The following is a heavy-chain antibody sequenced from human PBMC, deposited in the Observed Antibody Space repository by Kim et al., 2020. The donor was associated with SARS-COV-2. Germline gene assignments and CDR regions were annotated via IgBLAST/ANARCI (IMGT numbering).Heavy chain of an antibody. CDR3: TRQTGFDP. Sequence: GGSLRLSCTTSGFSFGDYAMTWVRQAPGKGLEWVGFIRSKAYGGTTEYAASVEGRFTISRDDSRSIAYLQMNSLKTEDTAVYYCTRQTGFDPWGQGTLVTVSS. CDR2: IRSKAYGGTT. J-gene: IGHJ5*02. CDR1: GFSFGDYA. V-gene: IGHV3-49*04.